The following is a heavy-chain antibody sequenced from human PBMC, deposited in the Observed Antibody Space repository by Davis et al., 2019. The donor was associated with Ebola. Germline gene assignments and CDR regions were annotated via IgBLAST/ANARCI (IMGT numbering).Heavy chain of an antibody. CDR1: GYTFTGYY. D-gene: IGHD2-8*01. J-gene: IGHJ5*01. Sequence: AASVKVSCKASGYTFTGYYMHWVRQAPGQGLEWMGRINPNRGGTNYAQKFQGRVTMTRDTSISTAYMELSRLRSDDTAVYYCTTGRDCTNGVCYKAHWFDSWGLGTLATVSS. CDR2: INPNRGGT. CDR3: TTGRDCTNGVCYKAHWFDS. V-gene: IGHV1-2*06.